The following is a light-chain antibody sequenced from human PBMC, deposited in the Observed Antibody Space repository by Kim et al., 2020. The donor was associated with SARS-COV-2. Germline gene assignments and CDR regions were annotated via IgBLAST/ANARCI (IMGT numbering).Light chain of an antibody. Sequence: GKTVAICLIRSNGGCAGNHGQWYQQRTGSALTIVCDEDNERPSGVPDRFSGSSDSSSDSASLTISGLKTEVEADYYCQSYDKTNVVFGGGTQLTVL. CDR3: QSYDKTNVV. J-gene: IGLJ3*02. CDR1: NGGCAGNH. V-gene: IGLV6-57*03. CDR2: EDN.